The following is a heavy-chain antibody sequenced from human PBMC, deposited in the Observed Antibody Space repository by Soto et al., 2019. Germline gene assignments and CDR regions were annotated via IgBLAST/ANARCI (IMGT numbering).Heavy chain of an antibody. D-gene: IGHD3-9*01. CDR1: GYSFTSYW. CDR2: IYPGDSDT. J-gene: IGHJ5*02. V-gene: IGHV5-51*01. Sequence: GESLKISCKGSGYSFTSYWIGWVRQMPGKGLEWMGIIYPGDSDTRYSPSFQGQVTISADKSISTAYLQWSSLKASDTAMYYCARPSYDILTGYQGDSWFDPWGQGTLVTVSS. CDR3: ARPSYDILTGYQGDSWFDP.